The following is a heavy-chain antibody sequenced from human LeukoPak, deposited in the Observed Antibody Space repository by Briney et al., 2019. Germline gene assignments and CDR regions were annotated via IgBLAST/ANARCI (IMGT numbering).Heavy chain of an antibody. D-gene: IGHD3-3*01. V-gene: IGHV4-39*07. CDR3: ARIDRALGSYIPQPIFDF. CDR2: IYYSGST. J-gene: IGHJ4*02. Sequence: PSETLSLTCAVSGGSVNTGNYYWGWIRQPPGKGLEWIGTIYYSGSTYHNPSLESRVTISADTSKNQFSLNLSSMTAADTAVYYCARIDRALGSYIPQPIFDFWGQGTLVTVSS. CDR1: GGSVNTGNYY.